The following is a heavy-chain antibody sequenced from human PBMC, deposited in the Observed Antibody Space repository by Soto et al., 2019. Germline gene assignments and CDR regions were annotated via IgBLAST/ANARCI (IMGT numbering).Heavy chain of an antibody. CDR2: ISFDGGTK. J-gene: IGHJ3*02. CDR3: ARRAAADVLSVAFDM. CDR1: GFTFSNYA. Sequence: QEHLVESGGGVVQPGRSLRLSCAASGFTFSNYAIHWVRQAPGKGLEWVALISFDGGTKYYADSVKGRFTLSRDNSKNPVSVEMKSLRDDDSAVYYCARRAAADVLSVAFDMWGHGTMVIVSS. V-gene: IGHV3-30-3*01. D-gene: IGHD6-13*01.